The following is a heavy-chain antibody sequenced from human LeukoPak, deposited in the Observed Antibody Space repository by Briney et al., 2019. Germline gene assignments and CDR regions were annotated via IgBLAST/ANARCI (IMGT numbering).Heavy chain of an antibody. V-gene: IGHV3-30*04. J-gene: IGHJ6*03. Sequence: GGSLRLSCAASGFTFSSYAMHWVRQAPGKGLEWVAVISYDGSNKYYADSVKGRFTISRDNAKNSLYLQMNSLKAEDTAVYYCARNRFPITGTTNNYYYMDVWGKGTTVIVSS. CDR3: ARNRFPITGTTNNYYYMDV. CDR2: ISYDGSNK. D-gene: IGHD1-7*01. CDR1: GFTFSSYA.